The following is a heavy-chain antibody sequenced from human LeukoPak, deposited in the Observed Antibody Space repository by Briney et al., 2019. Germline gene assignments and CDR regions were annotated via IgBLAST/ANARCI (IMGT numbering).Heavy chain of an antibody. V-gene: IGHV3-7*05. J-gene: IGHJ4*02. Sequence: PGRSLRLSCAASGFTFSSYGMHWVRQAPGKGLEWVANIKQDGSEKYYVDSVKGRFTISRDNAKNSLYLQMNSLRAEDTAVYYCARVSKGYDSSGYYDYWGQGTLVTVSS. CDR1: GFTFSSYG. D-gene: IGHD3-22*01. CDR3: ARVSKGYDSSGYYDY. CDR2: IKQDGSEK.